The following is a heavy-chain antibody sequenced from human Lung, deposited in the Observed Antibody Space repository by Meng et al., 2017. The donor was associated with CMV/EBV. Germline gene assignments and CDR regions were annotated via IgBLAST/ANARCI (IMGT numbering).Heavy chain of an antibody. J-gene: IGHJ5*02. Sequence: GGSLRLSCAASGFNFSNYWMNWVRQAPGKGLEWVGIINKNVSEKYYVDSVKGRFTISRDNARNSMYLHMSSLRVEDTAMYYCARGRLHRWGQGTLVTVSS. CDR1: GFNFSNYW. CDR3: ARGRLHR. V-gene: IGHV3-7*04. D-gene: IGHD4-11*01. CDR2: INKNVSEK.